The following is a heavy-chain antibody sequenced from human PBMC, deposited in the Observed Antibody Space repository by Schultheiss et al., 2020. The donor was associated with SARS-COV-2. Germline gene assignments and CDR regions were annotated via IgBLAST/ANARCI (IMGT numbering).Heavy chain of an antibody. J-gene: IGHJ4*02. V-gene: IGHV3-74*01. Sequence: GESLKISCAASGFTVSRYWMHWVRQASGKGLVWVSHINSDGSNTTYADSVKGRFTISRDNSKNTLYLQMSSLRAEDTAVYYCVILVLRFNWGQGTLVTVSS. CDR2: INSDGSNT. D-gene: IGHD3-3*01. CDR3: VILVLRFN. CDR1: GFTVSRYW.